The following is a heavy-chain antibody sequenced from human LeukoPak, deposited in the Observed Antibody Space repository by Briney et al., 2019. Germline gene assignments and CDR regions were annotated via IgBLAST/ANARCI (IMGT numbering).Heavy chain of an antibody. V-gene: IGHV3-66*01. D-gene: IGHD3-22*01. Sequence: GGSLRLSCAASGFTVSSNYMSWVRQAPGKGLEWVSVIYSGGSTYYADSVKGRFTISRDNSKNTLYLQMNSLRAEDTAVYYCARAPVLGGLYYYDSSGSLDYWGQGTLVTVSS. J-gene: IGHJ4*02. CDR2: IYSGGST. CDR3: ARAPVLGGLYYYDSSGSLDY. CDR1: GFTVSSNY.